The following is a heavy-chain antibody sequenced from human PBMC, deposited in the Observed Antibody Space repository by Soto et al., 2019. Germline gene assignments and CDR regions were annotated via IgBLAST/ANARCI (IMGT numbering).Heavy chain of an antibody. V-gene: IGHV4-34*01. CDR2: INHSGST. Sequence: SETLSLTCAVYGGSFSGYYWSWIRQPPGKGLEWIGEINHSGSTNYNPSLKSRVTISVDTSKNQFSLKLSSVTAADTAVYYCARARITMVRGVIYYYYGMDVWGQGTTVT. D-gene: IGHD3-10*01. J-gene: IGHJ6*02. CDR1: GGSFSGYY. CDR3: ARARITMVRGVIYYYYGMDV.